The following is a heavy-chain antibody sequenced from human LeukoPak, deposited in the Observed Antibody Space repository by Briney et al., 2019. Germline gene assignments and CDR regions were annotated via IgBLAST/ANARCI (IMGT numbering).Heavy chain of an antibody. CDR1: GGTFTSYG. D-gene: IGHD2-2*01. V-gene: IGHV1-18*01. CDR2: ISAYNGNT. CDR3: ARDSPKSYCSSTSCYSSLYYYGMDV. Sequence: ASVKVSCKASGGTFTSYGISWVRQAPGQGLEWMGWISAYNGNTNYAQKLQGRVTMTTDTSTSTAYMELRSLRSDDTAVYYCARDSPKSYCSSTSCYSSLYYYGMDVWGQGTTVTVSS. J-gene: IGHJ6*02.